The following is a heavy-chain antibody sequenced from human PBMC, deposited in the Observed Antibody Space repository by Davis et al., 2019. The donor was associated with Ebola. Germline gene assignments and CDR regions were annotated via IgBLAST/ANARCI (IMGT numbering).Heavy chain of an antibody. CDR2: VIDSGNS. CDR3: ARTTRGSGWFLDY. V-gene: IGHV4-4*02. Sequence: MPSETLSLTCAVSGGSISSSNWWSWVRQPPGKGLEWIGEVIDSGNSNYNPSLKGRVSVSVDTSKNQFSLRLTSVTAADTAVYYCARTTRGSGWFLDYWGQGTLVTVSS. D-gene: IGHD6-19*01. CDR1: GGSISSSNW. J-gene: IGHJ4*02.